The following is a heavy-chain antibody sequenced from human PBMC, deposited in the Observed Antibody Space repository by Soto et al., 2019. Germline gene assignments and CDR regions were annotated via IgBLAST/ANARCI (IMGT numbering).Heavy chain of an antibody. V-gene: IGHV1-69*12. CDR2: IIPIFGTA. D-gene: IGHD2-8*01. CDR3: ARDQDLMLRGAWFDP. Sequence: QVQLVQSGAEVKKPGSSVKVSCKASGGTFSSYAISWVRQAPGQGLEWMGGIIPIFGTANYAQKFQGRVTSTEDESTSTAYRELSSLRSEDTAVYYCARDQDLMLRGAWFDPWGQGTLVTVSS. J-gene: IGHJ5*02. CDR1: GGTFSSYA.